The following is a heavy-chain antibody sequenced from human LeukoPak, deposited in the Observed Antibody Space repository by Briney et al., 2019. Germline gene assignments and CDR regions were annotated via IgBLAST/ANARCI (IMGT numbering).Heavy chain of an antibody. CDR1: GFTFSSYA. Sequence: GGSLRLSCAASGFTFSSYAMSWVRQAPGKGLEWVSAISGSGGSTYYADSVKGRFTISRGNSKNTLYLQMNSLRAEDTAVYYCAKDQSSGYCFDYWGQGTLVTVSS. D-gene: IGHD5-12*01. CDR2: ISGSGGST. CDR3: AKDQSSGYCFDY. V-gene: IGHV3-23*01. J-gene: IGHJ4*02.